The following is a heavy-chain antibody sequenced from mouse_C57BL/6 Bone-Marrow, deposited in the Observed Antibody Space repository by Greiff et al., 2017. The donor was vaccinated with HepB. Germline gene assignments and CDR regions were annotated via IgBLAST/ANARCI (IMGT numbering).Heavy chain of an antibody. J-gene: IGHJ4*01. Sequence: QVQLQQPGAELVMPGASVKLSCKASGYTFTSYWMHWVKQRSGQGLEWIGEIDPSDSYTNYNQKFKGKSTLTVDKSSSTAYMQLSSLTSEDSAVYYCARERIYYDYDEYYYAMDYWGQGTSVTVSS. CDR2: IDPSDSYT. CDR3: ARERIYYDYDEYYYAMDY. V-gene: IGHV1-69*01. D-gene: IGHD2-4*01. CDR1: GYTFTSYW.